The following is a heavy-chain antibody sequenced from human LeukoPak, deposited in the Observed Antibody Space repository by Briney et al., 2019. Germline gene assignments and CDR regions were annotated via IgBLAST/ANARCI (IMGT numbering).Heavy chain of an antibody. Sequence: GGSLRLSCAASGFSFHNYVMSWVRQAPGKGLEWVSSISGSGGTTYYADSVKGRFTISRDNAKNSLYLQMNSLRAEDTAVYYCARRVSTTSAISQTSWLDPWGQGTLVTVSS. V-gene: IGHV3-21*01. CDR2: ISGSGGTT. CDR3: ARRVSTTSAISQTSWLDP. CDR1: GFSFHNYV. J-gene: IGHJ5*02. D-gene: IGHD2/OR15-2a*01.